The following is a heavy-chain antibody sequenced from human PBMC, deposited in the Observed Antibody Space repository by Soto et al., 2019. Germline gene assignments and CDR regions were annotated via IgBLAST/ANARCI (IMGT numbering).Heavy chain of an antibody. Sequence: EVQLVESGGGLVQPGGSLRLSCAASGFTSSSYWIHWVRQAPGKGLVWVSRISNDGSSTNYPDSLKGRFTISRDNAKNTVYLQMNSLRAEDTAVYYCARDTYYYDSSDHFSADAFDIWGQGTMVTVSS. CDR2: ISNDGSST. J-gene: IGHJ3*02. CDR1: GFTSSSYW. D-gene: IGHD3-22*01. CDR3: ARDTYYYDSSDHFSADAFDI. V-gene: IGHV3-74*01.